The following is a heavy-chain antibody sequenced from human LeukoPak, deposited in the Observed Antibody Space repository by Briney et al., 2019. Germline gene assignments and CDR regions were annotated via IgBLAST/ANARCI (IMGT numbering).Heavy chain of an antibody. CDR2: INPSGGST. CDR3: AAEMEMLRFSSYNWFDP. Sequence: ASVKVSCKASGYTFTSYYMHWVRRAPGQGLEWMGIINPSGGSTSYAQKFQGRVTMTRDTSTSTVYMELSSLRSEDTAVYYCAAEMEMLRFSSYNWFDPWGQGTLVTVSS. D-gene: IGHD3-3*01. J-gene: IGHJ5*02. CDR1: GYTFTSYY. V-gene: IGHV1-46*01.